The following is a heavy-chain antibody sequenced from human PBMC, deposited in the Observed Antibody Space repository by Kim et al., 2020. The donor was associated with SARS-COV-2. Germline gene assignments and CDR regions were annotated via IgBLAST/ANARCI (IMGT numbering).Heavy chain of an antibody. D-gene: IGHD3-9*01. V-gene: IGHV1-2*02. CDR1: GYTFTGYY. J-gene: IGHJ6*02. CDR2: INPNTGDT. Sequence: ASVKVSCKAFGYTFTGYYIHWVRQAPGQGLEWVGWINPNTGDTNDAQKFRNRVTMTRDTSFTTAYMELTTLRSDDTAVYYCARDGGNILTASITGGMNVWGQGTTVTVSS. CDR3: ARDGGNILTASITGGMNV.